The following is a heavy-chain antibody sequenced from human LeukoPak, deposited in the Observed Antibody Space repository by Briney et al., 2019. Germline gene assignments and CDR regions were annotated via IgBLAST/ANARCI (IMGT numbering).Heavy chain of an antibody. V-gene: IGHV3-23*01. D-gene: IGHD3-10*01. CDR3: AKDRVGAYYYGSGSYSFDY. Sequence: PGGSLRLSCAASGFTFSSYAMSWVRQAPGKGLEWVPAISGSGGSTYYADSVKGRFTISRDNSKNTLYLQMNSLRAEDTAVYYCAKDRVGAYYYGSGSYSFDYWGQGTLVTVSS. CDR1: GFTFSSYA. J-gene: IGHJ4*02. CDR2: ISGSGGST.